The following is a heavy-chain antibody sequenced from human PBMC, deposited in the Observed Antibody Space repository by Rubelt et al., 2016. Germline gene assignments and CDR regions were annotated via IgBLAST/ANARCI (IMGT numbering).Heavy chain of an antibody. CDR1: GFTFSSYW. Sequence: EVQLVESGGGLVQPGGSLRLSCATSGFTFSSYWMHWVRQTPGKGLVWVSRSNEGGSRTDYADSVRGRFTISRDNAKNSLFLQMNNLRAEDTAVYYCARDQSDMMLVVSTERNYYYDGMDDWCQGTTVTVAS. J-gene: IGHJ6*02. CDR2: SNEGGSRT. CDR3: ARDQSDMMLVVSTERNYYYDGMDD. V-gene: IGHV3-74*01. D-gene: IGHD3-22*01.